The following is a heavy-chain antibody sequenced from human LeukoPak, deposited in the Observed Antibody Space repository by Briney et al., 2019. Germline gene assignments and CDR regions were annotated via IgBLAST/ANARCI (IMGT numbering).Heavy chain of an antibody. Sequence: GGSLRLSCAASGFTFDDYSMKWVRQAPGKGLEWVSFISSSSSYIYYADPLKGRFTISRDNTKNSLYLQMNSLRAEDTAVYYCARGTMFPYYFDYWGQGTLVTVSS. CDR1: GFTFDDYS. CDR2: ISSSSSYI. V-gene: IGHV3-21*01. CDR3: ARGTMFPYYFDY. D-gene: IGHD3-10*02. J-gene: IGHJ4*02.